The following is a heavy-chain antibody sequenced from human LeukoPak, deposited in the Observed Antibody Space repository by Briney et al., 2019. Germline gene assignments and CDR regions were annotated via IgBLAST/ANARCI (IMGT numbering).Heavy chain of an antibody. CDR3: AREARGSAWQYVDY. V-gene: IGHV3-13*04. Sequence: GGSLRLSCAASGFTFSDYDMHGVRQVTGKGLEWVSTINSVGVTYYPDSVKGRFTISREDDKDSLYLQMNSLRVGDTAVYYCAREARGSAWQYVDYWGQGTLVTVSS. J-gene: IGHJ4*02. CDR2: INSVGVT. D-gene: IGHD6-19*01. CDR1: GFTFSDYD.